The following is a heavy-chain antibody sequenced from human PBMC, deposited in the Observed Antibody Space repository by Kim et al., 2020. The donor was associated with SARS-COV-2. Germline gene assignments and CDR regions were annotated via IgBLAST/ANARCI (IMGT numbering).Heavy chain of an antibody. V-gene: IGHV4-39*07. J-gene: IGHJ4*02. CDR3: ARLTIPPLYYFDY. D-gene: IGHD2-21*01. Sequence: KPSLNSRVTSSVDTSKNHCSLKLSSVTAADTAVYYGARLTIPPLYYFDYWGQGTLVTVSS.